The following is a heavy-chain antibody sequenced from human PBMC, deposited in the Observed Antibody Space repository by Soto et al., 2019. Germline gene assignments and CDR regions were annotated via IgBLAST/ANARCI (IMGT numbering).Heavy chain of an antibody. CDR2: IYYTGNT. Sequence: PSETLSLTCTVSGDSISSYYWSWIRQPPGKGLEWIGYIYYTGNTKYNPSLKSRVTISVDTSKSHFSLKLSSVTAADTAVYYCARGGGNFDSWGQGTLVTVSS. CDR1: GDSISSYY. V-gene: IGHV4-59*01. J-gene: IGHJ4*02. CDR3: ARGGGNFDS.